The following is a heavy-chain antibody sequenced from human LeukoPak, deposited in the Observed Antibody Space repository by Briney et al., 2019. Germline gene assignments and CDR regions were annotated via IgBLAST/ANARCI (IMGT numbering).Heavy chain of an antibody. J-gene: IGHJ4*02. Sequence: ASVKVSCKASGYTFTGYYMHWVRQAPGQGLEWMGWINPNSGGTNYAQKFQGRVTMTRDTSISTAYMELGRLRSDDTAVYYCARGRDYDFWSSYFLLTVWGQGTLVTVSS. CDR3: ARGRDYDFWSSYFLLTV. CDR1: GYTFTGYY. D-gene: IGHD3-3*01. V-gene: IGHV1-2*02. CDR2: INPNSGGT.